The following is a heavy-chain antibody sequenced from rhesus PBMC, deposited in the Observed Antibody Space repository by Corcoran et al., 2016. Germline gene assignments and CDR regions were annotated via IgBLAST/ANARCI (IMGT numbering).Heavy chain of an antibody. CDR3: ARVLRDDYVDY. Sequence: QVHLQESGPGLVKPSETLSLTCAISGGSISSDYWTWIRQPPGEGLEWIGYIFGSRGSTYYKSSLKSRVTMSKDTSKNQFSLKLSSVTAADTAVYYWARVLRDDYVDYWGQGVLVTVSS. CDR2: IFGSRGST. CDR1: GGSISSDY. D-gene: IGHD3-9*01. V-gene: IGHV4S7*01. J-gene: IGHJ4*01.